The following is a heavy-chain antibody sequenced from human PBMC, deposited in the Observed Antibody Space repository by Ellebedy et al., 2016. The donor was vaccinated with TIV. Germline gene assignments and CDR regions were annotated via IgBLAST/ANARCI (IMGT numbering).Heavy chain of an antibody. J-gene: IGHJ5*02. Sequence: GESLKISCAASGFTFSIYGMHWVRQAPGKGLEWVTFITTDGKNQYYTDSVKGRFTISRDNSKNTLYLQMNSLRPEDTAVYYCARDIEVATRFWGPWGQGTLVTVSS. CDR3: ARDIEVATRFWGP. D-gene: IGHD5-24*01. V-gene: IGHV3-30*03. CDR2: ITTDGKNQ. CDR1: GFTFSIYG.